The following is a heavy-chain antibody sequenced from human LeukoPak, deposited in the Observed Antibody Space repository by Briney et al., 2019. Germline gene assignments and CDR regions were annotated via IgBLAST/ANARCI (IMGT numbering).Heavy chain of an antibody. D-gene: IGHD1-14*01. J-gene: IGHJ3*02. CDR2: ITAGGVIT. CDR3: AKGKINHDGAVEI. V-gene: IGHV3-23*01. Sequence: GGSLRLSCAASGFSFPSYAMSWVRQAPRRGLEWVSLITAGGVITHYTDSVKGRFTISRDNSKNTLCLQMNSVRAEDTAVYYCAKGKINHDGAVEIWGQGTTVTVSS. CDR1: GFSFPSYA.